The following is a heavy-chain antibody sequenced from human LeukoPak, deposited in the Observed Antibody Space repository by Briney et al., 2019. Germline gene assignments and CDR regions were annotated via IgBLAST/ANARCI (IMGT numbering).Heavy chain of an antibody. CDR3: ARINYDFWSGYPNTFDY. J-gene: IGHJ4*02. CDR1: GGSISSYY. Sequence: SETLSLTCTVSGGSISSYYWSWIRQPPGKGLEWIGYIYYSGSTNYNPSLKSRVTMSVDTSKNQFSLKLSSVTAADTAVYYCARINYDFWSGYPNTFDYWGQGALVTVSS. V-gene: IGHV4-59*01. D-gene: IGHD3-3*01. CDR2: IYYSGST.